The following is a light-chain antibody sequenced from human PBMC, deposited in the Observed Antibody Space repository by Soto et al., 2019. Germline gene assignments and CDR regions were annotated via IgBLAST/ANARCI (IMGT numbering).Light chain of an antibody. V-gene: IGKV1-33*01. J-gene: IGKJ5*01. CDR1: RDISNY. CDR3: QQYDNLPIT. Sequence: DIQMTQSPSSLSASVGDRVTITCQASRDISNYLNWYQQKPGKAPKLLIYDASNLETGVPSRFSESGSGTDFTFTISSLQPEDIATYYCQQYDNLPITFGQGTRLEIK. CDR2: DAS.